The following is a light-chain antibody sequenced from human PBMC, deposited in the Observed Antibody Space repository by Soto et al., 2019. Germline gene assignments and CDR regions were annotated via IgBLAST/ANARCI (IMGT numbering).Light chain of an antibody. CDR2: GAF. Sequence: EIVMTQSPTTLSVSPGERATLSCRASQSVNNNLAWYQQKPGQAPRLLIYGAFTRANGIPDRFSGSGSGTAFVLTIKSLQSEDFAVYHCQQYNRWPYPTFPXGTKVDIX. J-gene: IGKJ4*01. CDR1: QSVNNN. V-gene: IGKV3-15*01. CDR3: QQYNRWPYPT.